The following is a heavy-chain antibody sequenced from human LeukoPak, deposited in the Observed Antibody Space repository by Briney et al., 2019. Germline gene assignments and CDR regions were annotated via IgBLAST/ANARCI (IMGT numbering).Heavy chain of an antibody. CDR3: AREYDSSGYHYDY. CDR1: GGSISSSSYY. Sequence: SETLSLTCTVSGGSISSSSYYWGWIRQPPGKGLEWIGSIYYSGSTYYNPSLKSRVTISVDTSKNQFSLKLSSVTAADTAVYYCAREYDSSGYHYDYWGQGTLVTVSS. D-gene: IGHD3-22*01. CDR2: IYYSGST. V-gene: IGHV4-39*07. J-gene: IGHJ4*02.